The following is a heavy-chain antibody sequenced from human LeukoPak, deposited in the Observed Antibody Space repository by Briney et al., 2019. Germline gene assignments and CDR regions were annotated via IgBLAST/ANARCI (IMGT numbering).Heavy chain of an antibody. CDR1: GFSFSDYY. CDR3: ARAYGSGSHGY. CDR2: ISSSSSYT. Sequence: PGGSLRLSCAASGFSFSDYYVSWMRQAPGKGLEWVSYISSSSSYTNYADSVKGRFTISRDNAKNSLYLQMDSLRADDTAVYYCARAYGSGSHGYWGQGTLVTVSS. J-gene: IGHJ4*02. V-gene: IGHV3-11*05. D-gene: IGHD3-10*01.